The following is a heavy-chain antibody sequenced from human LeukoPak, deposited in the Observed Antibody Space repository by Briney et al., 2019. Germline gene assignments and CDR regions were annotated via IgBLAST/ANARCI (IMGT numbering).Heavy chain of an antibody. J-gene: IGHJ3*02. V-gene: IGHV3-23*01. CDR2: ISGSGGST. Sequence: GGSLRLSCAASGFTFSSYWMSWVRQAPGKGLEWVSAISGSGGSTYYADSAKGRFTISRDNSKNTLYLQMNSLRAEDTAVYYCAKFPDSSGYYVRAFDIWGQGTMVTVSS. D-gene: IGHD3-22*01. CDR3: AKFPDSSGYYVRAFDI. CDR1: GFTFSSYW.